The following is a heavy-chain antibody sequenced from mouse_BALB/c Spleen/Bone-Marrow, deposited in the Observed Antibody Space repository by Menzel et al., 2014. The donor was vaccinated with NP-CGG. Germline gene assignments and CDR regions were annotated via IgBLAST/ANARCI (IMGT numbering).Heavy chain of an antibody. CDR3: ARTYYPYFDY. V-gene: IGHV1-82*01. D-gene: IGHD1-1*01. Sequence: QVQLQQSGPELVKPGASVKISCKASGYAFSSSWMNWVKQRPGQGLEWIGRIYPGDGDTNYNGKFKGKATLTADKSSSTAYKRLSSLTSVDSAVYFCARTYYPYFDYWGQGTTLTVSS. CDR2: IYPGDGDT. J-gene: IGHJ2*01. CDR1: GYAFSSSW.